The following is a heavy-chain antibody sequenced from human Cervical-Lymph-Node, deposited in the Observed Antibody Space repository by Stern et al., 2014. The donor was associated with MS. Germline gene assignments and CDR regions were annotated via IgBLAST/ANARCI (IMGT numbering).Heavy chain of an antibody. CDR1: GFTFSDYA. Sequence: EVQLVQSGGGLEQPGGSLRLSCAASGFTFSDYAMNWVRQDPGKGLPWVSTISGGGRRTYYADSVKGRFTISRDKSKNTLYLQMISLRAEDTAVYYCAKEESDYTSPYYFDTWGQGTLVTVSS. CDR2: ISGGGRRT. CDR3: AKEESDYTSPYYFDT. J-gene: IGHJ4*02. V-gene: IGHV3-23*04. D-gene: IGHD4-17*01.